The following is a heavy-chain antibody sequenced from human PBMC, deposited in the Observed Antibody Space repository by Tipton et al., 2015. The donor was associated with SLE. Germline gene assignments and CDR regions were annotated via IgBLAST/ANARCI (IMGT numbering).Heavy chain of an antibody. CDR1: GDSVSSTRYS. CDR3: ARGQRGYDLAFDF. Sequence: TLSLTCTVSGDSVSSTRYSWGWIRQPPGKGLEWIGTLYDGGSTHDNPSLRSRVTISVDTSNNQFSLRLSSVTAADTAVYYCARGQRGYDLAFDFWGQGLLVTVSS. D-gene: IGHD5-12*01. J-gene: IGHJ4*02. CDR2: LYDGGST. V-gene: IGHV4-39*01.